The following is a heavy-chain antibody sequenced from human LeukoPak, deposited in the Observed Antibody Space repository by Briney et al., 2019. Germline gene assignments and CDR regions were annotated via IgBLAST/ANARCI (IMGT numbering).Heavy chain of an antibody. V-gene: IGHV4-59*01. J-gene: IGHJ4*02. CDR1: GGSISSYY. D-gene: IGHD3-10*01. Sequence: SETLSLTCTVSGGSISSYYWSWIRQPPGKGLEWIGYIYYSGSTNYNPSLKSRVTISVDTSKNQFSLKLNSVTAADTAVYYCARGKEVITMLRGLKPGYYFDYWGQGTLVTVSS. CDR3: ARGKEVITMLRGLKPGYYFDY. CDR2: IYYSGST.